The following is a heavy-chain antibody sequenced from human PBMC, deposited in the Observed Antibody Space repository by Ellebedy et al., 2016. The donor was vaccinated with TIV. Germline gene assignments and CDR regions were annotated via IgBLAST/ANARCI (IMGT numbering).Heavy chain of an antibody. CDR1: GGSISSYY. V-gene: IGHV4-59*01. Sequence: MPSETLSLTCTVSGGSISSYYWSWIRQPPGKGLEWIGYIYYSGSTNYNPSLKSRVTISVDTSKNQFSLKLSSVTAADTAVYYCASSLWFGESYYYYYYGMDVWGQGTTVTVSS. CDR2: IYYSGST. D-gene: IGHD3-10*01. J-gene: IGHJ6*02. CDR3: ASSLWFGESYYYYYYGMDV.